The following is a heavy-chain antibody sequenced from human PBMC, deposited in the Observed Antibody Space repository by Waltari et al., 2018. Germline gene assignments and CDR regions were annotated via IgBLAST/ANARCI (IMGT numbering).Heavy chain of an antibody. V-gene: IGHV4-34*01. D-gene: IGHD4-17*01. J-gene: IGHJ6*02. CDR2: LNHSGST. CDR1: GGSFSGYY. Sequence: QVQLQQWGAGLLKPSETLSLTCAVYGGSFSGYYWSWIRQPPGKGLEWIGELNHSGSTNSSPSLKSRVTISVDTSKNQFSLKLSSVTAADTAVYYCARNYGDYVWYYYGMDVWGQGTTVTVSS. CDR3: ARNYGDYVWYYYGMDV.